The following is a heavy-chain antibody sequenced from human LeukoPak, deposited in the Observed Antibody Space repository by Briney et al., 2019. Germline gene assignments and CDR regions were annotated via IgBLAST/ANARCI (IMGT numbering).Heavy chain of an antibody. J-gene: IGHJ5*02. CDR2: ISGSGGSA. CDR1: GFTFSSYG. Sequence: GGSLRLSCAASGFTFSSYGMSWVREAPGKRLEWVSAISGSGGSASYAASVKGRFTISRDNSKNTLYLQMHSLRAEDTAVYYCAKVYGSGGYFPSWFDPWGQGTLVTVSS. V-gene: IGHV3-23*01. CDR3: AKVYGSGGYFPSWFDP. D-gene: IGHD3-10*01.